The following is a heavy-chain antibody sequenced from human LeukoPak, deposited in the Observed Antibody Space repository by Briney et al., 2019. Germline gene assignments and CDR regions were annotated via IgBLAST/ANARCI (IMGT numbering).Heavy chain of an antibody. CDR2: IKQDGSEK. Sequence: PGGSLRLSCAASGFTFSSYWMSWVRQAPGKGLEWVANIKQDGSEKYYVDSVKGRFTISRDNAKNSLYLQMNSLRAEDTAVYYCARDRPLDYYDSSGYYSTFDYWGQGTLVTVSS. CDR1: GFTFSSYW. V-gene: IGHV3-7*01. CDR3: ARDRPLDYYDSSGYYSTFDY. D-gene: IGHD3-22*01. J-gene: IGHJ4*02.